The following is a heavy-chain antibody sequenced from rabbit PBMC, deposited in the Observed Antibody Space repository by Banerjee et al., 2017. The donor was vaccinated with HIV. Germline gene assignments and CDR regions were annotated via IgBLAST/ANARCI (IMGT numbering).Heavy chain of an antibody. CDR3: ARELGDYYGMDL. CDR2: INNSSGNT. Sequence: QEQLEESGGDLVKPEGSLTLTCTASGFSFSNKYVMCWVRQAPGKGLEWIACINNSSGNTVYASWAKGRFTISKTSSTTLTLQMTSLTVADTATYFCARELGDYYGMDLWGPGTLVTVS. J-gene: IGHJ6*01. D-gene: IGHD4-1*01. V-gene: IGHV1S45*01. CDR1: GFSFSNKYV.